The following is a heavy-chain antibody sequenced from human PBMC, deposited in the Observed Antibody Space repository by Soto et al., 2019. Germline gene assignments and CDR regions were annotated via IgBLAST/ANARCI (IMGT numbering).Heavy chain of an antibody. CDR3: ARYLGNNYGPFAY. V-gene: IGHV3-30-3*01. Sequence: GGSLRLSWAASGFTFSNYAMNWVRQAPGKGLEWVAVISYDGSNKYYADSVKGRITISRDNSRNTLYLQMNSLRAEDTAMYYCARYLGNNYGPFAYWGQGTLVTVSA. CDR2: ISYDGSNK. CDR1: GFTFSNYA. D-gene: IGHD5-18*01. J-gene: IGHJ4*02.